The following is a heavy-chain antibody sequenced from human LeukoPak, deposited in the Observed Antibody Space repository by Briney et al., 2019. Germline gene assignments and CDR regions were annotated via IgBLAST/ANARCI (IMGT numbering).Heavy chain of an antibody. CDR1: GFTFSSYE. V-gene: IGHV3-48*03. D-gene: IGHD2-15*01. Sequence: GGSLRLSCAASGFTFSSYEMNWVREAPGKGLEWVSYISSSGSTIYYADSVKGRFTISRDNAKNSLYLQMNSLRAEDTAVYYCARGMVVAPLDYWGQGTLVTVSS. CDR3: ARGMVVAPLDY. CDR2: ISSSGSTI. J-gene: IGHJ4*02.